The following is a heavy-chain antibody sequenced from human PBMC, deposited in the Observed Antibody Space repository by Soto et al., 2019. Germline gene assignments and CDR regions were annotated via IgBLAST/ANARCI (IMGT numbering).Heavy chain of an antibody. J-gene: IGHJ4*02. CDR3: ASYYDYIWGSYRQIDY. Sequence: QVQLVESGGGLVKPGGSLRLSCAASGFTFSDYYMSWIRQAPGKGLEWVSYISSSGSTIYYADSVKGRFTISRDNAKNSMYLQMNSLRAEDTAVYYCASYYDYIWGSYRQIDYWGQGTLVTVSS. V-gene: IGHV3-11*01. D-gene: IGHD3-16*02. CDR1: GFTFSDYY. CDR2: ISSSGSTI.